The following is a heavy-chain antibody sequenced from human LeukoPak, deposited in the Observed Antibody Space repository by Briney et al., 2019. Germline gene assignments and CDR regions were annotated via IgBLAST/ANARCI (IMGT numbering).Heavy chain of an antibody. V-gene: IGHV3-48*04. CDR1: GSTFSSFS. CDR3: ARDLDWSFDY. CDR2: ISRTSDSI. D-gene: IGHD3/OR15-3a*01. J-gene: IGHJ4*02. Sequence: PGGSLRLSCAASGSTFSSFSMNWVRQAPGKGLEWISYISRTSDSINYADSVKGRFTISRDNARNSLYLEMNSLRAEDTAVYYCARDLDWSFDYWGQGTLVTVSS.